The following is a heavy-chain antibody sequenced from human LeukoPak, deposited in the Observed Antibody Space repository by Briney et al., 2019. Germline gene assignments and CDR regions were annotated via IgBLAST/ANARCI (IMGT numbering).Heavy chain of an antibody. Sequence: PSGTLSLTCAVSGYSISRGYHWDWIRQPPGKGLEWIASIHHSGSTYYNPSLKSRVIMSVDTSKNQFSLKLSSVTAADTAVYYCARINWNPDYWGQGTLVTVSP. CDR1: GYSISRGYH. CDR2: IHHSGST. CDR3: ARINWNPDY. J-gene: IGHJ4*02. D-gene: IGHD1-1*01. V-gene: IGHV4-38-2*01.